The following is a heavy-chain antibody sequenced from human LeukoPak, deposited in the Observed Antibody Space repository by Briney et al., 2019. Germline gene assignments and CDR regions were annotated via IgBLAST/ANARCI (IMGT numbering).Heavy chain of an antibody. V-gene: IGHV1-8*01. CDR1: GYTFTSYE. CDR2: MNPNIGNA. J-gene: IGHJ4*02. CDR3: ARGPKWNYVVPLDY. Sequence: ASVKVSRKASGYTFTSYEINWVRQATGQGLEWMGWMNPNIGNAGYAQKFQGRVTMTRDTSINTAYMELSSLRSEDTAVYYCARGPKWNYVVPLDYWGQGTLVTVSS. D-gene: IGHD1-7*01.